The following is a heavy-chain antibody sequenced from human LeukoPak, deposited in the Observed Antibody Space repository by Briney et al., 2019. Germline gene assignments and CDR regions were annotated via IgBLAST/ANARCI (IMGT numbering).Heavy chain of an antibody. J-gene: IGHJ4*02. CDR1: GYTFTGYY. D-gene: IGHD3-10*01. V-gene: IGHV1-2*04. CDR3: ARARGVRGVTSYFDY. Sequence: GASVKVSCKASGYTFTGYYMHWVRQAPGQGLERMGCINPNSGGTNYAQKFQGWVTMTRDTSISTAYMELSRLRSDDTAVYYCARARGVRGVTSYFDYWGQGTLVTVSS. CDR2: INPNSGGT.